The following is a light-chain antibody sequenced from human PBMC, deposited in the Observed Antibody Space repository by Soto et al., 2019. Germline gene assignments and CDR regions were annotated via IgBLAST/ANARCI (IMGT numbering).Light chain of an antibody. CDR2: GAS. Sequence: EIVMTQSPASLSVSPGEGSTLSCRASQTVASNLAWYQQKPGQGPRLLIHGASTRATGVPARLSGSGSWTDFTLTISSLQSEDFAVYYCQQYHNWPPQYTFGQGTKLQIK. V-gene: IGKV3-15*01. CDR3: QQYHNWPPQYT. J-gene: IGKJ2*01. CDR1: QTVASN.